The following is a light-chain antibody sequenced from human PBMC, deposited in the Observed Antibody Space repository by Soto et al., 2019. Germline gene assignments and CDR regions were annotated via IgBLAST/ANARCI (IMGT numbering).Light chain of an antibody. CDR2: ENN. V-gene: IGLV1-51*02. CDR3: CSYAGSSTPLI. Sequence: QSALTQPPSVSGAPGQKVTISCSGSSSNIGNNYVSWYQQLPGTAPKLLIYENNKRPSGIPDRFSGSKSGTSATLGITGLQTGDEADYYCCSYAGSSTPLISGTGTKVTVL. CDR1: SSNIGNNY. J-gene: IGLJ1*01.